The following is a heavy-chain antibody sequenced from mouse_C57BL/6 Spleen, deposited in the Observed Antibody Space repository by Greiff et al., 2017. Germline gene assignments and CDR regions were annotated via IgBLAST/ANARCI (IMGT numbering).Heavy chain of an antibody. J-gene: IGHJ3*01. CDR3: ARVRDGAY. Sequence: EVKLVESGPGLVKPSQSLSLTCSVTGYSITSGYYWNWIRQFPGNKLEWMGYISYDGSNNYNPSLKNRISSTRDTSKNQFFLKLNSVTTEDTATYYCARVRDGAYWGQGTLVTVSA. D-gene: IGHD3-3*01. CDR2: ISYDGSN. CDR1: GYSITSGYY. V-gene: IGHV3-6*01.